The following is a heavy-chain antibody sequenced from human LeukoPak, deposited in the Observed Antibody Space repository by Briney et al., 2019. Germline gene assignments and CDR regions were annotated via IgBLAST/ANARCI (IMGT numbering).Heavy chain of an antibody. J-gene: IGHJ4*02. Sequence: GASVKVSCKASGYTFTSYFMHWVRQAPGQGLEWMGIINPGGGSTRYSQKFQGRVTVTRDTSTSTVYVELSSLRSDDTAVYYCARGRTSMIVVALDHWGQGTLVTVSS. CDR1: GYTFTSYF. D-gene: IGHD3-22*01. CDR2: INPGGGST. CDR3: ARGRTSMIVVALDH. V-gene: IGHV1-46*01.